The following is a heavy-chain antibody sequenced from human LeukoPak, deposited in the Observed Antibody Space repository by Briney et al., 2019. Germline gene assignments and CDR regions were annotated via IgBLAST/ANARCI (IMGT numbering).Heavy chain of an antibody. Sequence: GGSLRLSCAASGFTFSSYWMSWVRQAPGKGLEWVANIKQDGSEKYYVDSVKGRFTISRDNAKNSLYPQMNSLRAEDTAVYYCARGITYYYDSSGYYLDYWGQGTLVTVSS. D-gene: IGHD3-22*01. V-gene: IGHV3-7*01. CDR1: GFTFSSYW. J-gene: IGHJ4*02. CDR3: ARGITYYYDSSGYYLDY. CDR2: IKQDGSEK.